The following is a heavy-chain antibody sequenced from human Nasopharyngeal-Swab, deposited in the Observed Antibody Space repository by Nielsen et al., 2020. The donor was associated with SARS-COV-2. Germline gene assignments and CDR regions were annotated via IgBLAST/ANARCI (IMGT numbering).Heavy chain of an antibody. CDR2: IYPGDSDP. J-gene: IGHJ6*03. Sequence: ESLKISCKCSGYSFTSYWIGWVRQMPGKGLEWVGIIYPGDSDPRYSPSFQGQVTISADKSISTAYLQWSSLKASDTAMYYCARRVYDSSGYPYYYYYMDVWGKGTTVTVSS. CDR1: GYSFTSYW. D-gene: IGHD3-22*01. V-gene: IGHV5-51*01. CDR3: ARRVYDSSGYPYYYYYMDV.